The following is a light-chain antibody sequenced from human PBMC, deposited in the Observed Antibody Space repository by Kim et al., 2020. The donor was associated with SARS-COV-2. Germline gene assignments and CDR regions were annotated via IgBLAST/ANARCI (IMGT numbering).Light chain of an antibody. Sequence: SYELTQPSSVSVSPGQTARITCSGDVLAKKYARWFQHKPGQAPVLVIYKDSERPSGIPERFSGSSSGTTVTLTISGAQVEDEADYYCYSLADNNWVFGGGTQLNVL. J-gene: IGLJ3*02. CDR3: YSLADNNWV. CDR1: VLAKKY. V-gene: IGLV3-27*01. CDR2: KDS.